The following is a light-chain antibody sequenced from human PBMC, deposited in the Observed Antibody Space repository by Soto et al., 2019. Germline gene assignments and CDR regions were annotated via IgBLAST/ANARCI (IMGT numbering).Light chain of an antibody. V-gene: IGKV3-15*01. CDR3: QQYKNWPPIT. CDR2: GAS. J-gene: IGKJ5*01. CDR1: QSLSSS. Sequence: EIVMTQSPATLSVSPGEGATLSCRASQSLSSSLAWYQQKPGQAPRLLIYGASTRATGIPARFSGSGSGTEFTLTISSLQSEDCAVYYCQQYKNWPPITFGQGTRLEIK.